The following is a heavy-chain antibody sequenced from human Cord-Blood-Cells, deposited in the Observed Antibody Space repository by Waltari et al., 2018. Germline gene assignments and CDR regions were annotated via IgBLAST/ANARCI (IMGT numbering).Heavy chain of an antibody. CDR1: GYHFTSYG. V-gene: IGHV1-18*01. D-gene: IGHD7-27*01. CDR2: ISAYNGNT. CDR3: ARAGERYYYYGMDV. J-gene: IGHJ6*02. Sequence: QVQLVQSGAEVKKPGASVKVSCKASGYHFTSYGIHRVRQAPGQGLEWMGWISAYNGNTNYAQKLQGRVTMTPNTATSTAYMELRSLRSDDTAVYYCARAGERYYYYGMDVWGQGTTVTVSS.